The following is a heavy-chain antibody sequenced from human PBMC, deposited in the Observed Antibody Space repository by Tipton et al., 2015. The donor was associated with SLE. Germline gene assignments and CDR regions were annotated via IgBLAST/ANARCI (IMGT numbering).Heavy chain of an antibody. D-gene: IGHD1-26*01. CDR3: ARQGTKGDGFDF. J-gene: IGHJ4*02. CDR1: GFTFDDYS. V-gene: IGHV3-9*03. Sequence: SLRLSCAASGFTFDDYSMHWVRQAPGKGLEWVSGITWGSGTIDYADSVKGRFTISRDNAKNALYLQMNSLRPEDMALYYCARQGTKGDGFDFWGQGTLVTVSS. CDR2: ITWGSGTI.